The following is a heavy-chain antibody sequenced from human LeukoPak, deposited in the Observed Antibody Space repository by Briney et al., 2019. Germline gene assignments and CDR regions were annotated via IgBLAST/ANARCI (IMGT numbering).Heavy chain of an antibody. D-gene: IGHD3-10*01. CDR3: ARVPHRNGTAYDY. CDR1: GGSFSGYY. CDR2: INHSGST. Sequence: SETLSLTCAVYGGSFSGYYWSWIRQPPGKGLEWIGEINHSGSTNYNPSLKSRVTISVDTSKNQFSLKLSSVTAADTAVYYCARVPHRNGTAYDYWGQGTLVTVSS. V-gene: IGHV4-34*01. J-gene: IGHJ4*02.